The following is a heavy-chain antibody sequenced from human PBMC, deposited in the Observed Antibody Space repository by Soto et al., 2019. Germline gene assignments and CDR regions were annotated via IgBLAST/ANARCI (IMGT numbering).Heavy chain of an antibody. J-gene: IGHJ4*02. CDR1: GYTFTNYG. CDR2: ISPYHGNT. D-gene: IGHD1-7*01. V-gene: IGHV1-18*01. Sequence: ASVKVSCKPSGYTFTNYGITWVRQAPGQGLEWMGWISPYHGNTKYAQSLQGRVTMTTDTSTSTAYMELRSLRSDDTAVYYCARGISGATGEFGFWGQGSLVTVSS. CDR3: ARGISGATGEFGF.